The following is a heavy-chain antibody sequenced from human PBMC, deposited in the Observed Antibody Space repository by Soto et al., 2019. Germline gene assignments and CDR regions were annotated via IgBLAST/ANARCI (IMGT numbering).Heavy chain of an antibody. CDR1: GFTFSSYA. Sequence: GGSLRLSCAASGFTFSSYAMSWVRQAPGKGLEWVSAISGSGGSTYYADSVKDRFTISRDNSKNTLYLQMNSLRAEDTAVYYCAKGGYDILTGYYNAQFDYWGQGTLVTVSS. CDR2: ISGSGGST. D-gene: IGHD3-9*01. CDR3: AKGGYDILTGYYNAQFDY. V-gene: IGHV3-23*01. J-gene: IGHJ4*02.